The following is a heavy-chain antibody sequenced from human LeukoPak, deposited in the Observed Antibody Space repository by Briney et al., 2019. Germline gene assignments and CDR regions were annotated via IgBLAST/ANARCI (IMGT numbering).Heavy chain of an antibody. CDR3: ARDGWFGEAYSYYYYMDV. V-gene: IGHV3-30*02. CDR1: GFTLSNYG. CDR2: IRYDGSHE. J-gene: IGHJ6*03. D-gene: IGHD3-10*01. Sequence: VGSLRLSCAASGFTLSNYGMHWVRQAPGKGLEWVAFIRYDGSHEYYVDSVRGRFTISRDFSKNTLYLQMGSLRTEDMAVYYCARDGWFGEAYSYYYYMDVWGKGTTVTVSS.